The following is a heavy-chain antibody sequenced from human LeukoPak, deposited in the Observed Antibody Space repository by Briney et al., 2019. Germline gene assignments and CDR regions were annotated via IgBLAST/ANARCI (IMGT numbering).Heavy chain of an antibody. CDR2: INHSGST. Sequence: PSETLSLTCAVYGGSFSGYYWSWIRQPPGKGLEWIGEINHSGSTNYNPSLKSRVTISVDTSKNQFSLKLSSVTAADTAVYYCARHDVLLWFGEGQGDWFDPWGQGTLVTVSS. CDR1: GGSFSGYY. CDR3: ARHDVLLWFGEGQGDWFDP. V-gene: IGHV4-34*01. D-gene: IGHD3-10*01. J-gene: IGHJ5*02.